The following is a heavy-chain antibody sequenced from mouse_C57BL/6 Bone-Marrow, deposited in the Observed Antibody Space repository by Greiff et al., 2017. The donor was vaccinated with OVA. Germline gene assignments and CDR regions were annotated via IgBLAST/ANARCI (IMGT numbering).Heavy chain of an antibody. Sequence: VQGVESGPELVKPGASVKISCKASGYAFSSSWMNWVKQRPGKGLEWIGRIYPGDGDTNYNGKFKGKATLTADKSSSTAYMQLSSLTSEDSAVYFCARLVRDYWGQGTTLTVSS. J-gene: IGHJ2*01. CDR3: ARLVRDY. D-gene: IGHD2-14*01. CDR2: IYPGDGDT. CDR1: GYAFSSSW. V-gene: IGHV1-82*01.